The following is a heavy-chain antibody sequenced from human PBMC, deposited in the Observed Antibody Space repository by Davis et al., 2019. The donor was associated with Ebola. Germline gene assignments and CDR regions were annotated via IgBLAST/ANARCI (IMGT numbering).Heavy chain of an antibody. CDR2: IRYDGSNK. CDR3: AKDLVRFLEWLSPIDY. D-gene: IGHD3-3*01. CDR1: GFTFSSYG. Sequence: GESLKISCAASGFTFSSYGMHWVRQAPGKGLEWVAFIRYDGSNKYYADSVKGRFTIPRDNSKNTLYLQMNSLRAEDTAVYYCAKDLVRFLEWLSPIDYWGQGTLVTVSS. J-gene: IGHJ4*02. V-gene: IGHV3-30*02.